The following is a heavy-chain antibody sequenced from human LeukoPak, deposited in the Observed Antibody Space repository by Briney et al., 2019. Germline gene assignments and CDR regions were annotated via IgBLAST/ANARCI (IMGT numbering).Heavy chain of an antibody. Sequence: GRSLRLSCAASGLTFSSYAMHWVRQAPGKGLEWVAVISYDGSNKYYADSVKGRFTISRDNSKNTLYLQMNSLRAEDTAVYYCARGGLRYFDWLPRGIFDYWGQGTLVTVSS. V-gene: IGHV3-30*04. CDR1: GLTFSSYA. D-gene: IGHD3-9*01. CDR3: ARGGLRYFDWLPRGIFDY. CDR2: ISYDGSNK. J-gene: IGHJ4*02.